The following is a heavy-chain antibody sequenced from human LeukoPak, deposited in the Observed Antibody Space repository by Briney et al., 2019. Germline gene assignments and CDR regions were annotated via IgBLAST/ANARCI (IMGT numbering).Heavy chain of an antibody. CDR2: IYYSGST. J-gene: IGHJ4*02. CDR3: ARYYYDSSGYYYFDY. CDR1: GGSISSGGYY. D-gene: IGHD3-22*01. Sequence: SQTLSLTCTVSGGSISSGGYYWSWIRQHPGKGLKWIGYIYYSGSTYYNPSLKSRVTISVDKSKNQFSLMLSSVTAADTAVYYCARYYYDSSGYYYFDYWGQGTLVTVSS. V-gene: IGHV4-31*03.